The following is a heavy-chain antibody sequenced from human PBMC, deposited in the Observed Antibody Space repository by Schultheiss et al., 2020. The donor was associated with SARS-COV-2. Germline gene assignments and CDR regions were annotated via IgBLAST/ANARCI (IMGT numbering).Heavy chain of an antibody. CDR2: ISGSGGST. D-gene: IGHD6-13*01. J-gene: IGHJ6*03. CDR3: AKDPNPYSSSWSYYMDV. CDR1: GFTFSNAW. Sequence: GGSLRLSCAASGFTFSNAWMSWVRQAPGKGLEWVSAISGSGGSTYYADSVKGRFTISRDNSKNTLYLQMNSLRAEDTAVYYCAKDPNPYSSSWSYYMDVWGKGTTVTVSS. V-gene: IGHV3-23*01.